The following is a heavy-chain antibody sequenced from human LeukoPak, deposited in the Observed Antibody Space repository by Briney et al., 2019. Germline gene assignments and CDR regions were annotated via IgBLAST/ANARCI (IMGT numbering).Heavy chain of an antibody. CDR3: AREGYCSGGMCPVGY. CDR1: GYTFTGYY. CDR2: INPNSGGT. D-gene: IGHD2-15*01. V-gene: IGHV1-2*02. J-gene: IGHJ4*02. Sequence: ASVKVSCKASGYTFTGYYMHWVRQAPGQGLEWMGWINPNSGGTNYAQKFQGRVTMTRDTSISTAYMELTSLRSDDTAVYYCAREGYCSGGMCPVGYWGQGTLVTVSS.